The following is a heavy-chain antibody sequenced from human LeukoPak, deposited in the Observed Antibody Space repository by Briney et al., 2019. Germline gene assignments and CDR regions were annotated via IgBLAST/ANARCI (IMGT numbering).Heavy chain of an antibody. Sequence: PGGSLRLSCAASGFTFSSYAMSWVRQAPGKGLEWVSAISGSGGSTYYADSVKGRFTISRDNAKKTLYLQMNSLRAEDTAVYYCARVSSSSWWALDYWGQGTLVTVSS. CDR2: ISGSGGST. CDR1: GFTFSSYA. D-gene: IGHD6-13*01. J-gene: IGHJ4*02. V-gene: IGHV3-23*01. CDR3: ARVSSSSWWALDY.